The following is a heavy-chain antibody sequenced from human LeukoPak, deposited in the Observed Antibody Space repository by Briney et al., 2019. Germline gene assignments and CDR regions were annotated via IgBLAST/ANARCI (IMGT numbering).Heavy chain of an antibody. D-gene: IGHD1-26*01. CDR2: IWYDGSNK. V-gene: IGHV3-33*01. CDR3: ARARHTTPGAFDI. Sequence: GGSLRLSCAASGFTFSSYGMHWVRRAPGKGLEWVAVIWYDGSNKYYADSVKGRFTISRDNSKNTLYLQMNSLSAEDTAVYYCARARHTTPGAFDIWGQGTMVTVSS. CDR1: GFTFSSYG. J-gene: IGHJ3*02.